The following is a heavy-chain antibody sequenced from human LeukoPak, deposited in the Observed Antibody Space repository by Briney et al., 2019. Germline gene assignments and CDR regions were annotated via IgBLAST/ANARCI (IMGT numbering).Heavy chain of an antibody. CDR3: AKTSRGNSGCDSPFVC. Sequence: AGGSRRLSCAASGFAFSTYAMSWVRQAPGKGLDSVSAVRCSGSATCYANSVKGRFPISRDDSKNTLYLQMNSLRAEGTAIYYCAKTSRGNSGCDSPFVCWGQGTLVTVSS. CDR1: GFAFSTYA. V-gene: IGHV3-23*01. CDR2: VRCSGSAT. J-gene: IGHJ4*02. D-gene: IGHD5-12*01.